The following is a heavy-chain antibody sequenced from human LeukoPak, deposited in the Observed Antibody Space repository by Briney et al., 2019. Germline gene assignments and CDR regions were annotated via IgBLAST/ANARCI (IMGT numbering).Heavy chain of an antibody. J-gene: IGHJ6*03. CDR2: IIPIFGTA. V-gene: IGHV1-69*05. CDR3: AGGYYYDSSGRGPYYYYYYMDV. D-gene: IGHD3-22*01. CDR1: GGTFSSYA. Sequence: SVKVSCKASGGTFSSYAISWVRQAPGQGLEWMGGIIPIFGTANYAQKFQGRVTITTDESTSTAYMELSSLRSEDTAVYYCAGGYYYDSSGRGPYYYYYYMDVWGKGTTVTVS.